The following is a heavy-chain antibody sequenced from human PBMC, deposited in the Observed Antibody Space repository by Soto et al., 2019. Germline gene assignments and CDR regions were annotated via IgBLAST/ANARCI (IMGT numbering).Heavy chain of an antibody. CDR1: GGSISSSSYY. CDR3: ARQSGWFDP. CDR2: IYYSGST. Sequence: SQTLSLTCTVSGGSISSSSYYWGWIRQPPGKGLEWIGSIYYSGSTYYNPSLKSRVTISVDTSKNQFSLKLSSVTAADTAVYYCARQSGWFDPWGQGTLVTVSS. J-gene: IGHJ5*02. D-gene: IGHD7-27*01. V-gene: IGHV4-39*01.